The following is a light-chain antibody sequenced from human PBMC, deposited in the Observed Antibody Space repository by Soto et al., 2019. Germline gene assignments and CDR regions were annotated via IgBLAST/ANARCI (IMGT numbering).Light chain of an antibody. CDR1: QSISSW. CDR2: DAS. J-gene: IGKJ1*01. CDR3: QHQRT. Sequence: DIQMTQSPSTLSASVGDRVTITCRARQSISSWLAWYQQKPGKAPKLLIYDASSLESGVPSMFSGSGSETEFTLTISSLQPDDFASYYCQHQRTFGQGTKVEIK. V-gene: IGKV1-5*01.